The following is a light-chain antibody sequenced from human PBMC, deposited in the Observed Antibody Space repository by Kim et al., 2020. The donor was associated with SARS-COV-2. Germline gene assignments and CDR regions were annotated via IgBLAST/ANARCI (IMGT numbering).Light chain of an antibody. CDR3: QQRSNLPLT. CDR1: QSVDTF. CDR2: YAS. V-gene: IGKV3-11*01. Sequence: ETVLTQSPATLSLSPGERATLSCRAGQSVDTFLAWYQQRPGQAPRLLIYYASNRAAGSPARFSGSGSGTDFPLNISSLEPEDSAIYYCQQRSNLPLTFGGGNQVDIK. J-gene: IGKJ4*01.